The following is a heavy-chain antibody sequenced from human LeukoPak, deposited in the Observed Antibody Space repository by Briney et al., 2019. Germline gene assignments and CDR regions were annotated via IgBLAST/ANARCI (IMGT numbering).Heavy chain of an antibody. V-gene: IGHV3-7*01. Sequence: GGSLRLSCTASGFTFNDYSMSWVRQAPGKGLEWVANIKQDGSEKYCVDSVKGRFTISRDNAKNSLYLQMNSLRAEDTAVYYCARRYYDFWSGYKYFDYWGQGTLVTVSS. J-gene: IGHJ4*02. CDR2: IKQDGSEK. D-gene: IGHD3-3*01. CDR1: GFTFNDYS. CDR3: ARRYYDFWSGYKYFDY.